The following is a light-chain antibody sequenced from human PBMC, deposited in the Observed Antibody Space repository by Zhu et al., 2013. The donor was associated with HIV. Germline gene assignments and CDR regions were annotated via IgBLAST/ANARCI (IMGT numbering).Light chain of an antibody. CDR2: SAS. V-gene: IGKV1-39*01. CDR3: QQYDSLPFT. J-gene: IGKJ2*01. Sequence: DIQVTQSPPSLSAFVGDRVTITCRTSLGIHTFLNWYQHKPGKPPRLLIYSASSLHSGVPSRFSGSGSGTEFSLTISSLQPDDFATYYCQQYDSLPFTFGQGTKLKIK. CDR1: LGIHTF.